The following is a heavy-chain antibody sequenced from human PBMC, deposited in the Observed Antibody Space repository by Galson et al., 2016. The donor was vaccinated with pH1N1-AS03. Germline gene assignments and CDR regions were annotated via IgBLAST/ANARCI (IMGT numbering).Heavy chain of an antibody. CDR3: AKDKGSSRHDDY. CDR2: ITSGGNT. J-gene: IGHJ4*02. V-gene: IGHV3-23*01. CDR1: GFSFSSYA. Sequence: SLRLSCAASGFSFSSYAMSWVRQAPGKGLQWVSSITSGGNTYYAYSVKGRFTISRDNSKQTLYLQMNSLRAEDAAVYLCAKDKGSSRHDDYWGQGTRVTVSS. D-gene: IGHD6-13*01.